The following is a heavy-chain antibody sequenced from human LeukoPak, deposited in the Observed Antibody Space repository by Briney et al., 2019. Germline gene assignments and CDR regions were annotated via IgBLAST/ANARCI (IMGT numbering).Heavy chain of an antibody. CDR3: AKGHYYDSSGYSDNFDY. D-gene: IGHD3-22*01. Sequence: GGSLRLSCAASGFTFSSFAMSWVRQAPGKGLEWVSAISGSGGSTYYADSVKGRFTISRDNSKNTLYLQMNSLRAEDTAVYHCAKGHYYDSSGYSDNFDYWGQGTLVTVSS. CDR2: ISGSGGST. V-gene: IGHV3-23*01. J-gene: IGHJ4*02. CDR1: GFTFSSFA.